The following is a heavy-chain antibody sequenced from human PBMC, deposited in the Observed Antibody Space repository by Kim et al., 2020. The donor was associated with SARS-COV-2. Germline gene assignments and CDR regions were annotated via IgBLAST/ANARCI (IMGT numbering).Heavy chain of an antibody. CDR1: GGSISSYY. V-gene: IGHV4-59*13. D-gene: IGHD3-22*01. Sequence: SETLSLTCTVSGGSISSYYWSWIRQPPGKGLEWVGYIYYSGSTHYNPSLKSRVTISVDTSKNQFSLKLSSVTAADTAVYYCARLIDYYDSSGYYYHLLPDAFDIWGDGTMVTVSS. J-gene: IGHJ3*02. CDR3: ARLIDYYDSSGYYYHLLPDAFDI. CDR2: IYYSGST.